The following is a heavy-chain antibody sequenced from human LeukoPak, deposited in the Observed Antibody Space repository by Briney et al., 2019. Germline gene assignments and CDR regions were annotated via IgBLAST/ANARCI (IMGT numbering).Heavy chain of an antibody. Sequence: ASVKVSCKASGYTFTGYYMHWVRQAPGQGLEWMGWINTNSGGTNYAQKFQGRVTMTRDTSISTAYMELSRLRSDDTAVYYCARERYDILTGYYRALSYWGQGTLVTVSS. J-gene: IGHJ4*02. D-gene: IGHD3-9*01. CDR2: INTNSGGT. CDR1: GYTFTGYY. CDR3: ARERYDILTGYYRALSY. V-gene: IGHV1-2*02.